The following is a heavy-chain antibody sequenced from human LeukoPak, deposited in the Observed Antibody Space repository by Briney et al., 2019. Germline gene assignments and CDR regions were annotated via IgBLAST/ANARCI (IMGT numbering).Heavy chain of an antibody. J-gene: IGHJ4*02. V-gene: IGHV3-33*01. Sequence: GGSLRLSCAASGFTFSSYGMHWVRQAPGKGLEWVAVIWCDGSNKYYADSVKGRFTISRDNSKNTLYLQMNSLRAEDTAVYYCARVAAAGKVGYFDYWGQGTLVTVSS. CDR2: IWCDGSNK. D-gene: IGHD6-13*01. CDR3: ARVAAAGKVGYFDY. CDR1: GFTFSSYG.